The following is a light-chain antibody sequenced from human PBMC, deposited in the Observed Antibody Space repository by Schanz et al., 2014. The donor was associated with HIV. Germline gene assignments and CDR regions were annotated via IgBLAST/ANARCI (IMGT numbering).Light chain of an antibody. J-gene: IGKJ2*01. CDR1: QYISSD. Sequence: AIRMTQSPSSLSASPGDRVTITCRANQYISSDLAWYQQKPGRAPKLLIYDVSNLQTGVPSRFSGSGSGTDFTLTISSLQPEDVASYYCQKYDSAPHTFGLGTKLEIK. CDR2: DVS. CDR3: QKYDSAPHT. V-gene: IGKV1-8*01.